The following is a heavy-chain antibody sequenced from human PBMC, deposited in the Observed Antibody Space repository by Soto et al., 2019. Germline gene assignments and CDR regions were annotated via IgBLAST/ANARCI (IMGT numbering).Heavy chain of an antibody. V-gene: IGHV4-30-4*01. Sequence: SQTLSLTCTVSGGSISRGDYYWSWIRQPPGKGLEWIGYIYYSGSTYYNPSLKSRVTISVDTSKNQFSLKLNSVTAADTAMYYCARSLIQLWPHYYYGMDVWGQGTTVTVSS. D-gene: IGHD5-18*01. CDR2: IYYSGST. CDR3: ARSLIQLWPHYYYGMDV. CDR1: GGSISRGDYY. J-gene: IGHJ6*02.